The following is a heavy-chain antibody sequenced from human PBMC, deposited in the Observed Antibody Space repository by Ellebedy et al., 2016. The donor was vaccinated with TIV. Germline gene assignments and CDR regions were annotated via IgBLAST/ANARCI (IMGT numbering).Heavy chain of an antibody. CDR1: GGTFSSYA. Sequence: AASVKVSCKASGGTFSSYAINWVRQAPGQGLEWMGRIIPILGIANYAQKFQARVTIPADKSTSTAYMELSSLRSEDTAVYYCARDRSRLQLYYFDYWGQGTLVTVSS. J-gene: IGHJ4*02. CDR3: ARDRSRLQLYYFDY. CDR2: IIPILGIA. D-gene: IGHD1-1*01. V-gene: IGHV1-69*04.